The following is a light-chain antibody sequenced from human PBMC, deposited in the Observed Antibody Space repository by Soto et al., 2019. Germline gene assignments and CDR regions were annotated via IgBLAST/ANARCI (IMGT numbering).Light chain of an antibody. CDR1: SGNFGSSY. CDR2: EDN. Sequence: NFMLIQPNSVSESPGKTVTISCAGRSGNFGSSYVQWLQQRPGSAPTTVIFEDNQRPSGVPDRFSGSIDRSSNSASLTISGLKPEDEADYFCQSYDSTYVVFGGGTKLTVL. J-gene: IGLJ2*01. V-gene: IGLV6-57*02. CDR3: QSYDSTYVV.